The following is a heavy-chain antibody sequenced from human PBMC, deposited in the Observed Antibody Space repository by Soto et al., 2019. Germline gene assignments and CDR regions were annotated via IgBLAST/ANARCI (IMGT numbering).Heavy chain of an antibody. CDR3: AKVRPLRDCTSTSCLGAFDI. Sequence: PGGSLRLSCAASGFIVTNYAMSWVRQAPGQGLEWVSTFGTSGNTYYADSVKGRFTISRDNSKNTLYLRMNSLRAEDTAVYYCAKVRPLRDCTSTSCLGAFDIWGQGTMVTVSS. D-gene: IGHD2-2*01. CDR1: GFIVTNYA. J-gene: IGHJ3*02. CDR2: FGTSGNT. V-gene: IGHV3-23*01.